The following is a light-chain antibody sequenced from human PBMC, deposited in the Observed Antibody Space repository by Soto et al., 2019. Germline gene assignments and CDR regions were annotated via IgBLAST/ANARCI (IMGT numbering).Light chain of an antibody. Sequence: EIVLTQSSGTLSVSPGERATLSCRASQSVRTKYVAWYQQKPGQAPRLLIYGASSRAAGIPDRFSGSGSGTDFTLTISRLEPEDFAVYYCQQYGSSPLTFGGGTKVEIK. CDR2: GAS. J-gene: IGKJ4*01. CDR1: QSVRTKY. V-gene: IGKV3-20*01. CDR3: QQYGSSPLT.